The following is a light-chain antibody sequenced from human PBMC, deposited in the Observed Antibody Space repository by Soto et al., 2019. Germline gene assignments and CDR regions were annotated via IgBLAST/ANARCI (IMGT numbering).Light chain of an antibody. CDR3: QQNYSTPRT. V-gene: IGKV1-39*01. CDR1: QSIINH. Sequence: DIQMTQSPSSLSASVGDRVSITCRASQSIINHLNRYQQKPGKAPKVLIYAASSLQSGVPSRFSGSGSGTDFTLTISSLQPEDFATYYCQQNYSTPRTFGQGTKVDIK. J-gene: IGKJ1*01. CDR2: AAS.